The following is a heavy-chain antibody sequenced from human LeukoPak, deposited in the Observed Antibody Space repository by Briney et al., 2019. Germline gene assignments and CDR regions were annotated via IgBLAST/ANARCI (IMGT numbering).Heavy chain of an antibody. J-gene: IGHJ4*02. CDR2: IKYDGSET. CDR1: GFTFSSSW. CDR3: ASRSQLFDY. D-gene: IGHD1-1*01. V-gene: IGHV3-7*05. Sequence: GGSLRLSCAASGFTFSSSWMSCVRQAPGKGLEWVANIKYDGSETHYVDSVKGRFTISRDNANNSLYLQMNSLRAEDTAVYYCASRSQLFDYWGQGTPVTVSS.